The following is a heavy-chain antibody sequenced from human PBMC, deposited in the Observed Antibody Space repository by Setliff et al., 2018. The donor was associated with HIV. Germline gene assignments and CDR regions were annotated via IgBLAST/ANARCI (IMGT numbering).Heavy chain of an antibody. D-gene: IGHD1-26*01. CDR2: ITWNSNNT. V-gene: IGHV3-9*01. CDR1: GFSFDDYA. CDR3: AIYGGGIYY. J-gene: IGHJ4*02. Sequence: GGSLRLSCTVSGFSFDDYAVHWVRQPPGKGLEWVSGITWNSNNTGYADSVKGRFTISRDNGKNSLYLQMNSLRPDDPAFYYCAIYGGGIYYWGQGTLVTVSS.